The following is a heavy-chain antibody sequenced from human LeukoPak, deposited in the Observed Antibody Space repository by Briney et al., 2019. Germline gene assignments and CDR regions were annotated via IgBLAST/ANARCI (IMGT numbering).Heavy chain of an antibody. Sequence: GGSLRLSCAASGFTFSSYDMSWVRQAPGKGLEWVSGISGSGGSTYYADSVKGRFTISRDNSKNTLYLQMNSLRAEDTAVYYCAKGRDGYNADFDYWGQGTLVTVSS. V-gene: IGHV3-23*01. CDR1: GFTFSSYD. J-gene: IGHJ4*02. CDR2: ISGSGGST. D-gene: IGHD5-24*01. CDR3: AKGRDGYNADFDY.